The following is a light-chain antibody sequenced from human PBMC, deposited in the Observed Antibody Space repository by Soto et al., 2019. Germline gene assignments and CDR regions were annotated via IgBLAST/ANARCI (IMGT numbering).Light chain of an antibody. CDR3: QQSYYNPT. V-gene: IGKV1-39*01. Sequence: DIQMTQSPSSLSASGGDRVTITCRSSQSVSNYLHWYQQKPGKAPNLLIYDAASLQSGVPSRFSGSGSGTDFTLTISSLQHEDFATYYCQQSYYNPTFGQGTKVEIK. J-gene: IGKJ1*01. CDR2: DAA. CDR1: QSVSNY.